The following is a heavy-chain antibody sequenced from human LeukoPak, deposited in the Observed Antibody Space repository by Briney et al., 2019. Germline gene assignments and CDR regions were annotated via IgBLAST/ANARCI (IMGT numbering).Heavy chain of an antibody. CDR1: GGSFSGYY. D-gene: IGHD5-18*01. V-gene: IGHV4-34*01. Sequence: SETLSLTCAVYGGSFSGYYWSWIRQPPGKGLEWIGEINHSGSTNYNPSLKSRVTISVDTSKNQFSLKLSSVTAADTAVYYCARKGYSYGKGWGQGTLVTVYS. CDR3: ARKGYSYGKG. J-gene: IGHJ4*02. CDR2: INHSGST.